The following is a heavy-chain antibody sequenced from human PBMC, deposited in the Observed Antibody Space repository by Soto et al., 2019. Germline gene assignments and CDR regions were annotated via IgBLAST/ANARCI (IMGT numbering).Heavy chain of an antibody. J-gene: IGHJ5*02. CDR1: GGSISSGDYY. V-gene: IGHV4-31*03. D-gene: IGHD3-16*02. CDR2: IHNSGTT. Sequence: SETLSLTCTVSGGSISSGDYYRSWIRQHPGKGLEWIGYIHNSGTTYYIPPLKSRVAMTVDTSKNQLSLKLTSVTAADTAVYYCARGVTFGGVIAPRFDPWGQGTLVTVSS. CDR3: ARGVTFGGVIAPRFDP.